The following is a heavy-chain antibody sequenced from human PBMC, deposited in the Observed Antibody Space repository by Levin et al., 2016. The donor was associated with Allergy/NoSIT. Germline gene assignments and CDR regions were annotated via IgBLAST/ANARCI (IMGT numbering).Heavy chain of an antibody. J-gene: IGHJ6*02. V-gene: IGHV3-21*01. CDR3: ARDNSGTYYYGTYYYGMDV. CDR2: ISSTSTYI. D-gene: IGHD1-26*01. Sequence: VRQAPGKGLEWVSSISSTSTYIYYTDSVKGRFTISRDNAKNSLTLQMNSVRAEDTAVYYCARDNSGTYYYGTYYYGMDVWGQGTTVTVSS.